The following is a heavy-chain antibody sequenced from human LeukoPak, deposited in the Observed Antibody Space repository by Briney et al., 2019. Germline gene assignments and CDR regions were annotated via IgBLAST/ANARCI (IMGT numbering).Heavy chain of an antibody. J-gene: IGHJ1*01. CDR3: TRCLAEYFQH. V-gene: IGHV1-18*01. CDR2: ISTYNGNT. CDR1: GYTFTSYG. D-gene: IGHD5/OR15-5a*01. Sequence: VASVKVSCKASGYTFTSYGISWVRQAPGQGLEWMGWISTYNGNTDYAQKLQGRVTMTTDTSTSTAYMELRSLRSDDTAVYFCTRCLAEYFQHWGQGTLVTVSS.